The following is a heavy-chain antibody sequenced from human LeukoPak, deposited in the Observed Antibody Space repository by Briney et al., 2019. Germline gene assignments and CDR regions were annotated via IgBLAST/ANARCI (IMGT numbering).Heavy chain of an antibody. J-gene: IGHJ4*02. CDR1: GGSMSSSGYY. CDR2: IYYSGST. Sequence: PSETLSLTCTVSGGSMSSSGYYWGWIRPPPGKGLEWIGSIYYSGSTYYNPSLKSRVTISVDTSKNQFSLKLSSVTAADTAVYYCARPSSAYCGSGCYQRVIFDFWGQGILVTVSS. D-gene: IGHD2-21*02. CDR3: ARPSSAYCGSGCYQRVIFDF. V-gene: IGHV4-39*01.